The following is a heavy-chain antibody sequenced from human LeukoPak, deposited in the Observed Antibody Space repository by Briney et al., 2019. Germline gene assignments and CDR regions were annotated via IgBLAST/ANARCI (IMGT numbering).Heavy chain of an antibody. CDR1: GGSISSGGYY. D-gene: IGHD2-21*01. Sequence: PSETLSLTCTVSGGSISSGGYYWSCIRQHPGKGLECIGYIYYSGSTYYNPSLKSRVTISVDTSKNQFSLKLSSVTAADTAVYYCARAVVVPPSAFDIWGQGTMVTVSS. V-gene: IGHV4-31*03. J-gene: IGHJ3*02. CDR3: ARAVVVPPSAFDI. CDR2: IYYSGST.